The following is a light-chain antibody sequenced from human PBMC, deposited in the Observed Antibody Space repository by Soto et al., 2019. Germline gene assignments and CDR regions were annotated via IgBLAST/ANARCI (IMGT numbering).Light chain of an antibody. CDR2: EGS. V-gene: IGLV2-23*01. J-gene: IGLJ1*01. Sequence: QSALTQPASVSGAPGQSITISCTGTSSDVGSYNLVSWYQQHPGKAPKLMIYEGSKRPSGVSNRFSGSKSGNTASLTITGLQAEDEAADYCCSYAGSSTPYVFGTGTKVTVL. CDR3: CSYAGSSTPYV. CDR1: SSDVGSYNL.